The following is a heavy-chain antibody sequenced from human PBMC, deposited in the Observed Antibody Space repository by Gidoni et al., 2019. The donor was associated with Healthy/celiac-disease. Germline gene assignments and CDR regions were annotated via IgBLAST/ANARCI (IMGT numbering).Heavy chain of an antibody. CDR2: INHSGST. V-gene: IGHV4-34*01. CDR3: AGRADSSGY. D-gene: IGHD3-22*01. J-gene: IGHJ4*02. CDR1: GGSFSGYY. Sequence: QVQLQQWGAGLLKPSETLSLPCAVHGGSFSGYYWSWIRQPPGKGLEWIGEINHSGSTNYNPSLKSRVTISVDTSKNQFSLKLSSVTAADTAVYYCAGRADSSGYWGQGTLVTVSS.